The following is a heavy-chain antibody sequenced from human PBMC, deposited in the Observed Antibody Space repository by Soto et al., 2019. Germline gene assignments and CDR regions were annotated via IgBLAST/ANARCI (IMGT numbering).Heavy chain of an antibody. V-gene: IGHV3-64*01. CDR3: ARALTDVVVVAANWFDP. D-gene: IGHD2-15*01. Sequence: GGSLRLSCAASGFTFSSYAMHWVRQAPGKGLEYVSAISSNGGSTYYANSVKGRFTISRDNSKNTLYLQMGSLRAEDMAVYYCARALTDVVVVAANWFDPWGQGTLVTVSS. CDR2: ISSNGGST. CDR1: GFTFSSYA. J-gene: IGHJ5*02.